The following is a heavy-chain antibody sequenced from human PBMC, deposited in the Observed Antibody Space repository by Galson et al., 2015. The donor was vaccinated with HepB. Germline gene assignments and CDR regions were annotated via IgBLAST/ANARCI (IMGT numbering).Heavy chain of an antibody. V-gene: IGHV3-15*07. CDR3: ATDLAAVY. Sequence: SLRLSCAASGFTFTNAWMNWVRQAPGKGLEWVGRIKRKTDGGTTDYATPVKGRFTISRDDSKNTLYLQMNSLKTEDTAVYHCATDLAAVYWGQGTLVTVSS. CDR1: GFTFTNAW. J-gene: IGHJ4*02. D-gene: IGHD6-25*01. CDR2: IKRKTDGGTT.